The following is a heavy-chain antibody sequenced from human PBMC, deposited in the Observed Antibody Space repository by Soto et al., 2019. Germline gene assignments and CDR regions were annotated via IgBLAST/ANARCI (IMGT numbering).Heavy chain of an antibody. CDR1: GGSISSGGYY. CDR2: IYYSGST. V-gene: IGHV4-31*03. D-gene: IGHD6-13*01. Sequence: QVQLQESGPGLVKPSQTLSLICTVSGGSISSGGYYWNWVRQHPGKGLEWIGYIYYSGSTYYNPSLKRRLTXSXXXSXXRFSLKVTSVTAADTAVYYCARDRIAAAGPHRDYYHYGMDVWGQGTTVTVSS. J-gene: IGHJ6*02. CDR3: ARDRIAAAGPHRDYYHYGMDV.